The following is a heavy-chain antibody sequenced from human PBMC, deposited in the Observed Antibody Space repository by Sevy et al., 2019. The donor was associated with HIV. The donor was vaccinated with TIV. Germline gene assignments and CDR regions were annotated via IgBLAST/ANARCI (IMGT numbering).Heavy chain of an antibody. CDR3: ARVKDLTFEYSSSSFRY. CDR1: GYTFTSYG. Sequence: ASMKVSCKASGYTFTSYGISWVRQAPGQGLEWMGWISAYNGNTNYAQKLQGRVTMTTDTSTSTAYMELRSLRSDDTAVYYCARVKDLTFEYSSSSFRYWGQGTLVTVSS. V-gene: IGHV1-18*01. D-gene: IGHD6-6*01. CDR2: ISAYNGNT. J-gene: IGHJ4*02.